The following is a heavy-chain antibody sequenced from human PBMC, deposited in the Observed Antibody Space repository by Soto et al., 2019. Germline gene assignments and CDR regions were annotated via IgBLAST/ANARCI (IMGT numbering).Heavy chain of an antibody. V-gene: IGHV4-61*01. J-gene: IGHJ5*02. CDR1: GGSVSSGNYY. CDR3: AREAA. Sequence: KPSETLSLTCTVSGGSVSSGNYYWTWIRQPPGKGLEWIGYIYSSGSTNYNPSLKNRVTISVDTSKNQFSLKLSSVTAADTAVYYCAREAAWGEGTLVTVS. CDR2: IYSSGST.